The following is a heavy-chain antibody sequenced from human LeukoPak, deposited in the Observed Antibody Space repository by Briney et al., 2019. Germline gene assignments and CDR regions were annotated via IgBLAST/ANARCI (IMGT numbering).Heavy chain of an antibody. J-gene: IGHJ4*02. CDR2: ISYDGSNK. Sequence: PGRSLRLSCAASGFTFSSYAMHWVRQAPGKGLEWVAVISYDGSNKYYADSVKGRFTISRDSSKNTLYLQMNSLRAEDTAVYYCASGGYCSSTSCSPDYWGQGTLVTVSS. CDR3: ASGGYCSSTSCSPDY. D-gene: IGHD2-2*01. CDR1: GFTFSSYA. V-gene: IGHV3-30*01.